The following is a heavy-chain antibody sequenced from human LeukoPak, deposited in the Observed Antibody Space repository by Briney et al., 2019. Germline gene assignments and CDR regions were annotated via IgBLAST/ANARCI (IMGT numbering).Heavy chain of an antibody. D-gene: IGHD2-2*01. CDR3: ARGSYCSSTSCYFDY. CDR2: IIPIFGTA. CDR1: GGTFSSYA. V-gene: IGHV1-69*13. J-gene: IGHJ4*02. Sequence: ASVKVSCKASGGTFSSYAISWVRQAPGQGLEWMGGIIPIFGTANYAQKFQGRVTITADESTSTAYMELSSLRSEDTAVYHCARGSYCSSTSCYFDYWGQGTLVTVSS.